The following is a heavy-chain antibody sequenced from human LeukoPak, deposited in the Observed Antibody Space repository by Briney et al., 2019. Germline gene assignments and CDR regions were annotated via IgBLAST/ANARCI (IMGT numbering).Heavy chain of an antibody. J-gene: IGHJ5*02. CDR1: GFTFSNYW. Sequence: PGGSLRLSCAASGFTFSNYWMTWVREAPGKRLEWVASINQDRGEIYYVDSLRGRFSISTDNAKKSLYLQMNSLGAEDTAVYYCARGAENAWGQGTLVTVSS. D-gene: IGHD6-13*01. CDR2: INQDRGEI. V-gene: IGHV3-7*01. CDR3: ARGAENA.